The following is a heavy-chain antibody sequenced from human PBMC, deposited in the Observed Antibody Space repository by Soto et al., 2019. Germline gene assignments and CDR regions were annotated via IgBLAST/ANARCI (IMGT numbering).Heavy chain of an antibody. V-gene: IGHV4-38-2*02. J-gene: IGHJ5*02. CDR1: VYSISTGYY. CDR2: VYRSGAA. Sequence: SETLSLTCTVSVYSISTGYYWAWVRQSPGKGLEWIGSVYRSGAAYYSPTLKSRVTISVDTSKNQFSLKLTSVTAADTAVYYCARTPETRDWLDPWGQGTLVTVSS. CDR3: ARTPETRDWLDP. D-gene: IGHD1-7*01.